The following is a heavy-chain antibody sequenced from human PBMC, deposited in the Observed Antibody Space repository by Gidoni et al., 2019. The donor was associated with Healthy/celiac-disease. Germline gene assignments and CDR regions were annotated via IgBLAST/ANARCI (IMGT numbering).Heavy chain of an antibody. CDR3: ARGLYSSGHFDY. CDR1: GGSFSGYY. Sequence: QVQLQQWGAGLLKPSETLSLTCAVYGGSFSGYYWSWIRQPPGKGLEWIGEINHSGSTNYNPSLKSRVTISVDTSKNQFSLKLSSVTAADTAVYYCARGLYSSGHFDYWGQGTLVTVSS. D-gene: IGHD6-19*01. V-gene: IGHV4-34*01. CDR2: INHSGST. J-gene: IGHJ4*02.